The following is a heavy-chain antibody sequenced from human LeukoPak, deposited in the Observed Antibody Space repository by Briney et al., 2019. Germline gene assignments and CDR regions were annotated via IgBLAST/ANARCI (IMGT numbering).Heavy chain of an antibody. J-gene: IGHJ4*02. Sequence: GGSLRLSCAASGFTFSSYAMSWVRQAPGKGLEWVSGISTSGGSTYYTDSVKGRFTISRDNSKKTPYLQMNSLRAEDTAVYYCAKDPFVFESGSYLIDYWGQGTLVTVSS. CDR1: GFTFSSYA. V-gene: IGHV3-23*01. CDR3: AKDPFVFESGSYLIDY. CDR2: ISTSGGST. D-gene: IGHD1-26*01.